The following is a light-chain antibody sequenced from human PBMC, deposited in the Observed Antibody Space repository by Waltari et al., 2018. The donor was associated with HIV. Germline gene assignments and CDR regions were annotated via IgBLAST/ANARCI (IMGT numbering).Light chain of an antibody. Sequence: DIVLTQSPGTLSLSPGERATLSCRASQTVSNSYLAWYQQSPGQSPRLLIYGASNRATGIPDRFSGSGSGTDFTLTISRLEPEDFATYYCQQYSIYSLTFGGGTKVEIK. V-gene: IGKV3-20*01. CDR3: QQYSIYSLT. CDR1: QTVSNSY. CDR2: GAS. J-gene: IGKJ4*01.